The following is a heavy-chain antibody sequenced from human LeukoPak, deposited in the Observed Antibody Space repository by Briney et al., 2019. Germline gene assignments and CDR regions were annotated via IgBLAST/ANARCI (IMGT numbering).Heavy chain of an antibody. CDR3: ARDHSPYGSGSYGY. Sequence: ASVKVSCKASGYTFTSYAMHWVRQAPGRRLEWMGWINAGNGNTKYSQKFQGRVTITRDTSASTAYMELSSLRSEDTAVYYCARDHSPYGSGSYGYWGQGTLVTVSS. CDR1: GYTFTSYA. D-gene: IGHD3-10*01. CDR2: INAGNGNT. V-gene: IGHV1-3*01. J-gene: IGHJ4*02.